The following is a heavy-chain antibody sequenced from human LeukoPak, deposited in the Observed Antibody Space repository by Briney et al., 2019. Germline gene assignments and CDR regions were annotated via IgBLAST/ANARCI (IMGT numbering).Heavy chain of an antibody. CDR3: ARGLVLATDDAFDI. D-gene: IGHD5-12*01. J-gene: IGHJ3*02. V-gene: IGHV4-59*01. CDR2: IWDTEIT. CDR1: GGSIRSYF. Sequence: PSETLSLTCTVSGGSIRSYFWSWLRQPPGKGLEWIGYIWDTEITDYNPSLKSRVTVSLDTSKNHFSLKLRSVTAADTALYFCARGLVLATDDAFDIWGQGTLVTVSS.